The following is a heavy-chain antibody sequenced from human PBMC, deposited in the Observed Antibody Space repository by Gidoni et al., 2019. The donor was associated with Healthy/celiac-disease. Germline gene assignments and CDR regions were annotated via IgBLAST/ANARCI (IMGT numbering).Heavy chain of an antibody. CDR1: GGSISSGGYP. V-gene: IGHV4-30-2*01. D-gene: IGHD1-26*01. CDR3: ARVVGANREDYYYYYYMDV. Sequence: QLQLQESGSGLVKPSQTLSTTCAVSGGSISSGGYPWSWIRQPPGKGLEWIGYIYHSGSTYYNPSLKSRVTISVDRSKNQFSLKLSSVTAADTAVYYCARVVGANREDYYYYYYMDVWGKGTTVTVSS. CDR2: IYHSGST. J-gene: IGHJ6*03.